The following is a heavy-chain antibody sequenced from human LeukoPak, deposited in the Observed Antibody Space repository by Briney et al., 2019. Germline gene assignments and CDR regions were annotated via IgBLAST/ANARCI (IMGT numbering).Heavy chain of an antibody. CDR1: GGSISSSSYY. CDR2: IYTSGST. CDR3: ARDSIAARPPYYYYYMDV. Sequence: SETLSLTCTVSGGSISSSSYYWGWIRQPPGKGLEWIGRIYTSGSTNYNPSLKSRVTMSVDTSKNQFSLKLSSVTAADTAVYYCARDSIAARPPYYYYYMDVWGKGTTVTVSS. V-gene: IGHV4-39*07. D-gene: IGHD6-6*01. J-gene: IGHJ6*03.